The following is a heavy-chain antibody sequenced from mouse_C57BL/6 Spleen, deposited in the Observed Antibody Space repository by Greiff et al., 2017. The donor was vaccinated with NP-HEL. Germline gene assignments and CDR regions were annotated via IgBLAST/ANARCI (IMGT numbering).Heavy chain of an antibody. CDR3: EREGDGYLYAMDY. V-gene: IGHV1-82*01. D-gene: IGHD2-3*01. Sequence: VQLQQSGPELVKPGASVKISCKASGYAFSSSWMNWVKQRPGKGLEWIGRIYPGDGDTNYNGKFKGKATLTADKSSSTAYMQLSSLTSEDSAVSFCEREGDGYLYAMDYWGQGTSVTVSS. CDR1: GYAFSSSW. J-gene: IGHJ4*01. CDR2: IYPGDGDT.